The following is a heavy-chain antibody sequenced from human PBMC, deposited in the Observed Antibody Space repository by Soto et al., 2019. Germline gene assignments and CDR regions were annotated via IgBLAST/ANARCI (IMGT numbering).Heavy chain of an antibody. V-gene: IGHV3-20*01. CDR1: GFTFADYG. CDR2: VNKNGDKT. CDR3: AREYGSGSSPPWFDP. D-gene: IGHD3-10*01. J-gene: IGHJ5*02. Sequence: ESGGGVVWPGGSLRLSCAASGFTFADYGMSWVRQVPGKGLEWVAGVNKNGDKTGYTDSVKGRFTISRDNAKNSLYLQMNSLRVEDTALYHWAREYGSGSSPPWFDPWGQGTLVTVSS.